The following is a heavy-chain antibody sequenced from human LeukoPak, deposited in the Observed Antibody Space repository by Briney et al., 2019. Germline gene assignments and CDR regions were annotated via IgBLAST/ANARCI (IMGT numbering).Heavy chain of an antibody. CDR1: GFTFSSYS. J-gene: IGHJ5*02. CDR3: ARGGKEIDFWSGYYSREYNWFDP. V-gene: IGHV3-21*01. CDR2: ISSSSSYI. Sequence: GGSLRLSCAASGFTFSSYSMNWVRQAPGKGLEWVSSISSSSSYIYYADSVKGRFTISRGNAKNSLYLQMNSLRAEDTAVYYCARGGKEIDFWSGYYSREYNWFDPWGQGTLVTVSS. D-gene: IGHD3-3*01.